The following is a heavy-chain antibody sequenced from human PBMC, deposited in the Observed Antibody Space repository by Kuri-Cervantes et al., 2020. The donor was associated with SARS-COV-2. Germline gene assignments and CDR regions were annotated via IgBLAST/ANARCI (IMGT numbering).Heavy chain of an antibody. CDR2: INYSGST. CDR1: GDSISNYY. D-gene: IGHD2-8*01. CDR3: ARTDVLFDNYYFVY. V-gene: IGHV4-59*01. J-gene: IGHJ4*02. Sequence: ESLKISCTVSGDSISNYYWSWIRQPPGKGLEWIGFINYSGSTKYNSSLRSRVSILIDTYTSQFSLRLISVTDTDTAVYPCARTDVLFDNYYFVYWGQGTLVTVSS.